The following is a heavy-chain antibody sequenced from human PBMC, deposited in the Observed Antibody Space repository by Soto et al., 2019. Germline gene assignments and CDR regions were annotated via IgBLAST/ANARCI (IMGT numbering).Heavy chain of an antibody. D-gene: IGHD3-22*01. J-gene: IGHJ4*02. CDR2: ISYDGSNK. V-gene: IGHV3-30-3*01. CDR3: ARDHYDSSRPPFFDY. CDR1: GFTFSSYA. Sequence: GGSLRLSCAASGFTFSSYAMHWVRQAPGKGLEWVAVISYDGSNKYYADSVKGRFTISRDNSKNTLYLQMNSLRAEDTAVYYCARDHYDSSRPPFFDYWGQGTLVTVSS.